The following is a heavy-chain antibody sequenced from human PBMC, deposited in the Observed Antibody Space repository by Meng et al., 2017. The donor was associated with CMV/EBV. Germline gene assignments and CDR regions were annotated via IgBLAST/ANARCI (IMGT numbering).Heavy chain of an antibody. Sequence: QITLKESGPPLVKPTQTLTLTCTFSGFSLSTSGVGVGWIRQPPGKALEWLALIYWDDDKRYSPSLKSRLTITKDTSKNQVVLTMANMDPVDTATYYCARIAAAGRFDYWGQGTLVTVSS. V-gene: IGHV2-5*02. CDR2: IYWDDDK. D-gene: IGHD6-13*01. CDR3: ARIAAAGRFDY. J-gene: IGHJ4*02. CDR1: GFSLSTSGVG.